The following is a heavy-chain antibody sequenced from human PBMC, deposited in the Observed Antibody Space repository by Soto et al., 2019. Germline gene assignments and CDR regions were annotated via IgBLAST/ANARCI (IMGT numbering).Heavy chain of an antibody. Sequence: PSETLSLTCTVSGGSISSGGYYWSWIRQHPGKGLEWIGYIYYSGSTYYNPSLKSRVTISVDTSKNQFSLKLSSVTAADTAVYYCARVGITGTPINIDYWGQGTLATVYS. J-gene: IGHJ4*02. V-gene: IGHV4-31*03. CDR2: IYYSGST. CDR1: GGSISSGGYY. D-gene: IGHD1-7*01. CDR3: ARVGITGTPINIDY.